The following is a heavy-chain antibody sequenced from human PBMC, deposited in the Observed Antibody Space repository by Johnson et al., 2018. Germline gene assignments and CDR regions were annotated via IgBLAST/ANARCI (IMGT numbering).Heavy chain of an antibody. CDR1: GFTFSTYA. CDR2: ISGNGAYN. CDR3: ARGGIKGPHDVYDI. J-gene: IGHJ3*02. V-gene: IGHV3-64*07. Sequence: VQLVESGGGLVQPGGSLRLSCAASGFTFSTYAMHWVRQAPGKGLQYVSAISGNGAYNFYADSVKGRFSISRDNSKNTLYLQMGSLRAEDMAVYYCARGGIKGPHDVYDIWGQGTMVTVSS. D-gene: IGHD1-14*01.